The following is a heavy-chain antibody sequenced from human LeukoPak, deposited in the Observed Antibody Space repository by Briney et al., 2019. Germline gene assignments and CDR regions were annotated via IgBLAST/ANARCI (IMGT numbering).Heavy chain of an antibody. Sequence: ASVKVSCKASGYTFTSYYMHWVRQPPGQGLEWMGIINPSGGSTSYAQKFQGRVTMTRDMSASTVYMELSSLRSEDTAVYYCARAPRGWASSWVYYYYMDAWGKGNPVTVSS. CDR3: ARAPRGWASSWVYYYYMDA. CDR1: GYTFTSYY. J-gene: IGHJ6*03. V-gene: IGHV1-46*01. CDR2: INPSGGST. D-gene: IGHD6-13*01.